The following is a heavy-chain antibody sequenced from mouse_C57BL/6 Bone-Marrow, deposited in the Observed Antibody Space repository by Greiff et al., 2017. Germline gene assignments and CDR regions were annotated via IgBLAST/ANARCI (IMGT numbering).Heavy chain of an antibody. Sequence: QVQLQQPGPELVKPGASVKISCKASGYAFSSSWMNWVKQRPGKGLEWIGRIYPGDGDTNYNGKFKGKATLTADKSSSTAYMQLSSLTSEDSAVYFCARPLHYYGSRVYAMDYWGQGTSVTVSS. CDR1: GYAFSSSW. V-gene: IGHV1-82*01. D-gene: IGHD1-1*01. CDR2: IYPGDGDT. J-gene: IGHJ4*01. CDR3: ARPLHYYGSRVYAMDY.